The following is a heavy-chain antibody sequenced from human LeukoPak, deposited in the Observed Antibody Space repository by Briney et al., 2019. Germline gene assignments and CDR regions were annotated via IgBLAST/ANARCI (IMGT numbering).Heavy chain of an antibody. CDR2: IYYSGST. D-gene: IGHD5-18*01. CDR1: GGSISSYY. CDR3: ARGSDTAMGVDYYYGMDV. Sequence: SETLSLTRTVSGGSISSYYWSWIRQPPGKGLEWIGYIYYSGSTNYNPSLKSRVTISVDTSKNQFSLKLSSVTAADTAVYYCARGSDTAMGVDYYYGMDVWGKGTTVTVSS. J-gene: IGHJ6*04. V-gene: IGHV4-59*01.